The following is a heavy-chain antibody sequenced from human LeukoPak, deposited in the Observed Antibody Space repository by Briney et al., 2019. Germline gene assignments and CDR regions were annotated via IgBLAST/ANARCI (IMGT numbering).Heavy chain of an antibody. CDR3: AYGKYYFDY. J-gene: IGHJ4*02. V-gene: IGHV5-51*01. Sequence: GESLKISCKGSGYRFTSNWIAWVRQMPGKGLEWMGIIYPGDSDTRYSPSFQGQVTISADKSISTAYLQWSCLRASDTAIYFCAYGKYYFDYWGQGTLVTVSS. D-gene: IGHD3-16*01. CDR2: IYPGDSDT. CDR1: GYRFTSNW.